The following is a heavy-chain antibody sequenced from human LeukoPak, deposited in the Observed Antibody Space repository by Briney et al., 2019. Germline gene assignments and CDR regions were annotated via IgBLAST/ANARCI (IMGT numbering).Heavy chain of an antibody. V-gene: IGHV3-9*01. Sequence: GGSLRLSCAASGFSFDDYAMNWVRQVPGKGLEWVAVISWNSGGIAYADSVKGRCIISRDNANNSLYLQMNSLRPEDTALYYCAKGPVGWIGGWYLDLWGRGTLVTVSS. CDR2: ISWNSGGI. D-gene: IGHD1-26*01. J-gene: IGHJ2*01. CDR1: GFSFDDYA. CDR3: AKGPVGWIGGWYLDL.